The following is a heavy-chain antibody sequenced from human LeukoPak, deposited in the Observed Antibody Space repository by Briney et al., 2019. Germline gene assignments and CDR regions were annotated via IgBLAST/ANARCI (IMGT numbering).Heavy chain of an antibody. J-gene: IGHJ4*02. D-gene: IGHD6-13*01. CDR3: ARGHRNTAAGDY. Sequence: SETLSLTCTVSGGSISSYYWSWIRQPPGKGLEWIGYIYYSGSTNYNPSLKSRVTISVDTSKNQFSLKLSSVTAADTAVYYCARGHRNTAAGDYWGQGILVTVSS. V-gene: IGHV4-59*01. CDR2: IYYSGST. CDR1: GGSISSYY.